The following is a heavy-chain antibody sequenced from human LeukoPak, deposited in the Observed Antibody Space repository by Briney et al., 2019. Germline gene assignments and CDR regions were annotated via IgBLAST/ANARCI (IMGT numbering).Heavy chain of an antibody. J-gene: IGHJ5*02. CDR3: ARGGSSWYQNWFDP. V-gene: IGHV1-69*13. CDR2: IIPIFGTA. CDR1: GYTFTGYY. Sequence: SVKVSCKASGYTFTGYYMHWVRQAPGQGLEWMGGIIPIFGTANYAQKFQGRVTITADESTSTAYMELSSLRSEDTAVYYCARGGSSWYQNWFDPWGQGTLVTVSS. D-gene: IGHD6-13*01.